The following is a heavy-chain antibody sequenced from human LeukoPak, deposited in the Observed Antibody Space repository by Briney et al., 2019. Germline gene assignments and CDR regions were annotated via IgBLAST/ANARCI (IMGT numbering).Heavy chain of an antibody. CDR2: ISGSGDST. Sequence: PGGSLRLSCAASGFTFSSYAMSWVRQAPGKGLEWVSAISGSGDSTYYADSVKGRFTISRDNSKSTLYLQMNSLRAEDTAVYYCARLRYYCSSTSCYPPWFDPWGQGTLVTVSS. CDR3: ARLRYYCSSTSCYPPWFDP. D-gene: IGHD2-2*01. J-gene: IGHJ5*02. V-gene: IGHV3-23*01. CDR1: GFTFSSYA.